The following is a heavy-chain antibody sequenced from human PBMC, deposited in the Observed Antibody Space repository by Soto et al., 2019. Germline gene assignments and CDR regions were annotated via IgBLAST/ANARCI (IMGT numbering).Heavy chain of an antibody. V-gene: IGHV3-21*01. J-gene: IGHJ2*01. CDR3: ARDCGSGGDCYSHNWYFDL. Sequence: GGVLRLSCAASGFTFSSYSMNWVRQAPGKGLEWVSSISSSSSYIYYADSVKGRFTISRDNAKNSLYLQMNSLRAEDTAVYYCARDCGSGGDCYSHNWYFDLWGRGTLVTVSS. CDR2: ISSSSSYI. D-gene: IGHD2-21*02. CDR1: GFTFSSYS.